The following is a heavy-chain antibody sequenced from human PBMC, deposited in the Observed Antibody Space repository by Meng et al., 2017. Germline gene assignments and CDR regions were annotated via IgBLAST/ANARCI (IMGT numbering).Heavy chain of an antibody. V-gene: IGHV3-30*16. Sequence: VQVVWAWGDAAPPGRSLTLSCAASGFIFSNYEMHWVRQAPGKGLEWVACITKDGSRKYYLGSVRGRFTISRDNSKNTLYLEMNSLRSEDTALYYCARDFDYWGQGTLVTVSS. CDR2: ITKDGSRK. CDR3: ARDFDY. CDR1: GFIFSNYE. J-gene: IGHJ4*02.